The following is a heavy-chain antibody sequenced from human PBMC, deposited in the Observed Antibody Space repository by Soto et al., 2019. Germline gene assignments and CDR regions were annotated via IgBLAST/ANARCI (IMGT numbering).Heavy chain of an antibody. V-gene: IGHV3-30-3*01. CDR3: ARGYSSSSAAFDY. J-gene: IGHJ4*02. Sequence: GGSMRLSCAASGLNFSRYAIHWISQAPGKGLEWVAIISYDASNKYYADSVKGRFTISRDNSKNTLYLQMNSLRAEDMAVYYCARGYSSSSAAFDYWGPGILVTVS. CDR2: ISYDASNK. D-gene: IGHD6-13*01. CDR1: GLNFSRYA.